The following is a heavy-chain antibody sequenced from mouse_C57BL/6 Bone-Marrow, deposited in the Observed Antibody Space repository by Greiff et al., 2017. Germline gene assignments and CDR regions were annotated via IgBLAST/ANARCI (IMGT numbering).Heavy chain of an antibody. CDR2: IYPGSGST. J-gene: IGHJ3*01. D-gene: IGHD1-1*01. CDR1: GYTFTSYW. Sequence: QVQLQQPGAELVKPGASVKMSCKASGYTFTSYWITWVKQRPGQGLEWIGDIYPGSGSTNYNEKFKSKVTLSVDTSSSTVYMQLSRLTSEDSAVCYCAKGEICYYGPEAYWGQGTLVTVSA. V-gene: IGHV1-55*01. CDR3: AKGEICYYGPEAY.